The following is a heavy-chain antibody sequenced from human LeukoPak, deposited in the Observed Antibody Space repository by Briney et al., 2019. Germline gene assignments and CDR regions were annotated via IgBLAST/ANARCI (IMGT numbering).Heavy chain of an antibody. Sequence: SETLSLTCTVSGGSISSSSYYWGWIRQPPGKGLEWIGYINYSGSTNYNPSLKSRVTISVDTSKNQFSLKLSSVTAADTAVYYCARDSTSDAFDIWGQGTMVTVSS. CDR3: ARDSTSDAFDI. J-gene: IGHJ3*02. CDR2: INYSGST. CDR1: GGSISSSSYY. V-gene: IGHV4-61*01.